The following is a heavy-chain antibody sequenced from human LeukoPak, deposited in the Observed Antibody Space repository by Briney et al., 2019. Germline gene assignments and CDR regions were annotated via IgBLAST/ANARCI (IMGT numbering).Heavy chain of an antibody. CDR1: GFSLDNYW. J-gene: IGHJ4*02. V-gene: IGHV3-74*01. D-gene: IGHD6-19*01. CDR3: ARGSSSGWPDYFDY. CDR2: INADGRNT. Sequence: PGGSLRLSCAASGFSLDNYWMHWVRLAPGKGLEWVSRINADGRNTPYVDSVKGRFTISRDNAKNTLYLQMSSLRAEDTAVYYCARGSSSGWPDYFDYWGRGTLVTVSS.